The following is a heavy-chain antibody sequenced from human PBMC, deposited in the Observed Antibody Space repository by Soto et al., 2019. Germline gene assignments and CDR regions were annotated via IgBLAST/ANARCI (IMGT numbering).Heavy chain of an antibody. V-gene: IGHV4-39*01. Sequence: SETLSLTCTVSGGSISSSSFYWGWVRQTPGKGLEWITSIHLRSGNTYYNPSLKSRVTISVDTSENQFSLTLTSVTAADTAVYYCARLSLITILAPLENNRMDVWGKGTTVTVSS. CDR1: GGSISSSSFY. D-gene: IGHD3-3*01. J-gene: IGHJ6*03. CDR3: ARLSLITILAPLENNRMDV. CDR2: IHLRSGNT.